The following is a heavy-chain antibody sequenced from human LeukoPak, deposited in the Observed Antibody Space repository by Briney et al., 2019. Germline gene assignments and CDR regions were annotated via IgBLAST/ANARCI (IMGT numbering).Heavy chain of an antibody. D-gene: IGHD2-2*01. J-gene: IGHJ4*02. CDR2: ISGYNGNT. CDR3: ARDLCEYCSSATCPPPGCGYFDS. V-gene: IGHV1-18*01. Sequence: GASVKVSCKTSGYTFSSYGISWVRQAPGQGLEWMGWISGYNGNTNYAQKLRGRVSMTTDTSTTTAYMELRSLKSDDTAVYYCARDLCEYCSSATCPPPGCGYFDSWGQGTLVTVSS. CDR1: GYTFSSYG.